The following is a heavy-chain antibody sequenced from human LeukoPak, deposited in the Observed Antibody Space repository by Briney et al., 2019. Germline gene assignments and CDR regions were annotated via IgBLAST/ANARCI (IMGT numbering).Heavy chain of an antibody. J-gene: IGHJ4*02. CDR1: GCTFSSYA. CDR2: ISGSGGST. Sequence: GGSLRLSCAASGCTFSSYAMSWVRQAPGKGLEWVSAISGSGGSTYYAVSVKGRFTISRDNSKNTLYLQMNSLRAEDTAVYYCAKGPHYYDSSGYDYWGQGTLVTVSS. CDR3: AKGPHYYDSSGYDY. D-gene: IGHD3-22*01. V-gene: IGHV3-23*01.